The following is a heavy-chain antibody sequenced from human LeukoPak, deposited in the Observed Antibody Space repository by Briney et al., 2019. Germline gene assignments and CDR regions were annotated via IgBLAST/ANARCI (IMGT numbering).Heavy chain of an antibody. D-gene: IGHD5-18*01. CDR1: GYSFTSYW. CDR2: IYPGDSDT. Sequence: RESLKISGKGSGYSFTSYWIGWVRQMPGKALEWMGIIYPGDSDTRYSPSFQGQVTISADKSISTAYLQWSSLKASDTAMYYCARRPSYGLFDYWGQGTLVTVSS. CDR3: ARRPSYGLFDY. J-gene: IGHJ4*02. V-gene: IGHV5-51*01.